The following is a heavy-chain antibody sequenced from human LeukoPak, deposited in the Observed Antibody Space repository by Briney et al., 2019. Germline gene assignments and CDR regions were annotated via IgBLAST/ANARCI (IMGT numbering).Heavy chain of an antibody. CDR3: ARVYSSSFVFDY. Sequence: HTGGSLRLSCAASGFTFSSYAMSWVRQAPGKGLEWVSAISGSGGSTYYADSVKGRFTISRDNSKNTLYLQMNSLRVEDTAMYYCARVYSSSFVFDYWGQGTLVTVSS. CDR2: ISGSGGST. CDR1: GFTFSSYA. D-gene: IGHD6-6*01. V-gene: IGHV3-23*01. J-gene: IGHJ4*02.